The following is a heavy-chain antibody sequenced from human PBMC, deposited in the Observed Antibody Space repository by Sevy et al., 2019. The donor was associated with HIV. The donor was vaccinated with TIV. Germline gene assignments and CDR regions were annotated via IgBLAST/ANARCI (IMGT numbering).Heavy chain of an antibody. CDR1: GGSITSLY. CDR3: AGENAWGSGYS. Sequence: SETLSLTCTVSGGSITSLYWNWIRQPPGKGLEWIANIYYNGHINYNPSLKSRVTLSLDTSKNQFSLRRSSVTAADTARYYWAGENAWGSGYSWGQGTLVTVSS. V-gene: IGHV4-59*08. D-gene: IGHD6-19*01. J-gene: IGHJ4*02. CDR2: IYYNGHI.